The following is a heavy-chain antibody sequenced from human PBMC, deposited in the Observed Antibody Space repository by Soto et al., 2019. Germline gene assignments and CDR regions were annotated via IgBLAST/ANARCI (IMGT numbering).Heavy chain of an antibody. Sequence: QVHLVQSGAEVKRPGASVKVSCKASGYTFTGNYIHWVRQAPGQGLEWMGWVNPDNGGTTSAEKFQGRVTMTRDTSVTTAYMELYRLTSDDTAVYYCARDPRPPSGWLEFWEYGMDVWGQGTTVTVSS. CDR2: VNPDNGGT. D-gene: IGHD3-3*01. J-gene: IGHJ6*02. V-gene: IGHV1-2*02. CDR3: ARDPRPPSGWLEFWEYGMDV. CDR1: GYTFTGNY.